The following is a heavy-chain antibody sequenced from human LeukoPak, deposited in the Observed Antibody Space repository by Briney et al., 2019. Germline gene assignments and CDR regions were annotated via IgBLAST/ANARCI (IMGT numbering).Heavy chain of an antibody. V-gene: IGHV3-48*03. D-gene: IGHD3-3*01. CDR3: ARQVTVFGVLTMDV. J-gene: IGHJ6*03. CDR2: ISSSGTTI. CDR1: GFTFSSYE. Sequence: GGSLRLSCAASGFTFSSYEMNWVRQARGKGLEWVSYISSSGTTIYYADSVKGRFTISRDNAKNSLYLQMNSPRAEDTAVYYCARQVTVFGVLTMDVWGKGTTVTVSS.